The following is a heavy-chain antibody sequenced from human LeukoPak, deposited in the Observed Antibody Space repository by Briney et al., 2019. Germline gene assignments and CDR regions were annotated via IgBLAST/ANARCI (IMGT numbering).Heavy chain of an antibody. CDR2: ISGSGGST. Sequence: GSLRLSCAASGFTFSSYAMSWVRQVPGKGLEWVSAISGSGGSTYFADSVKGRFTISRDNSKNTLYLQMNSLRAEDTAVYYCTKAAPALGYCSGGNCYLFDFWGQGTLVTVSS. J-gene: IGHJ4*02. D-gene: IGHD2-15*01. V-gene: IGHV3-23*01. CDR3: TKAAPALGYCSGGNCYLFDF. CDR1: GFTFSSYA.